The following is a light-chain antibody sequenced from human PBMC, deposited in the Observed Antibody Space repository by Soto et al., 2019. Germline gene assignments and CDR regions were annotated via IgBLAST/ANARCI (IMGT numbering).Light chain of an antibody. Sequence: QSALTQPPSVSGAPGQRVTISCTGSSSNIGAGYDVHWYQQLPGTAPKLLIYGNSNRPSGVPDRFSGSKSGTSASLAITGLQAEDEADYYCQSYGSSLSGVVFGGGTKLTVL. J-gene: IGLJ2*01. CDR3: QSYGSSLSGVV. V-gene: IGLV1-40*01. CDR2: GNS. CDR1: SSNIGAGYD.